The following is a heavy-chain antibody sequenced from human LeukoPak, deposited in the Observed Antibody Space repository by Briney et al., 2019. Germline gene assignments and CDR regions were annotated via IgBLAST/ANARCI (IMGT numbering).Heavy chain of an antibody. Sequence: PSQTLSLTCTVSGGSISSGGHSWSWIRQPPGKGLEWIGYIYHSGSGSTYYNPSLKSRVTISIDKSKNQFSLKLNSVTAADTAVYYCARAYCSSTSCYMGWFQHWGQGTLVTVSS. J-gene: IGHJ1*01. CDR2: IYHSGSGST. CDR1: GGSISSGGHS. V-gene: IGHV4-30-2*01. D-gene: IGHD2-2*01. CDR3: ARAYCSSTSCYMGWFQH.